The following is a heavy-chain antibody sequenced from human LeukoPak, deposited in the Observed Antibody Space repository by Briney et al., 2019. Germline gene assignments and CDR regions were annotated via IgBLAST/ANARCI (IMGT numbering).Heavy chain of an antibody. J-gene: IGHJ4*02. CDR3: AKDRGAVTRCPDY. CDR1: GFTFSSYA. D-gene: IGHD4-17*01. Sequence: VGSLRLSCAASGFTFSSYAMSWVRQAPGKGLEWVSAISGSGGSTYYADSVKGRFTISRDNSKNTLYLQMNSLRAEDTAVYYCAKDRGAVTRCPDYWGQGTLVTVSS. V-gene: IGHV3-23*01. CDR2: ISGSGGST.